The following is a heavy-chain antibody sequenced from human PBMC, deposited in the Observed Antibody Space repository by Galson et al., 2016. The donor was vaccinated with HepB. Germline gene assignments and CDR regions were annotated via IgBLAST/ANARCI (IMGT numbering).Heavy chain of an antibody. Sequence: LRLSCAASGFTFSHYGMHWVRQAPGKGLEWVAVIWYDGSNKYYADSVKGRFTISRDNSKNTLYLQMNSLRAEDTAVYYCARGGHDSSAYYYYFDYWGQGTLVTVSS. J-gene: IGHJ4*02. D-gene: IGHD3-22*01. V-gene: IGHV3-33*01. CDR3: ARGGHDSSAYYYYFDY. CDR2: IWYDGSNK. CDR1: GFTFSHYG.